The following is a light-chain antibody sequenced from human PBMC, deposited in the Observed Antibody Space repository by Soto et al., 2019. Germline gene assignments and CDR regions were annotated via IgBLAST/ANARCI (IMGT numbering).Light chain of an antibody. CDR1: QGISSY. J-gene: IGKJ1*01. Sequence: AIRMTQSPSSFSASTGDRVTITCRASQGISSYLAWYQQKPGKAPKLLIYAASTLQSGVPSRFSGSGSGTDFTLTISSLQSEDFATYDCQQYYSYPLAFGQGTKVEIK. CDR3: QQYYSYPLA. CDR2: AAS. V-gene: IGKV1-8*01.